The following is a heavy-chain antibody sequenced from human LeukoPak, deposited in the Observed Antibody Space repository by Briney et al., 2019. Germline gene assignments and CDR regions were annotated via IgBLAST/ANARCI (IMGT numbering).Heavy chain of an antibody. CDR2: ISSSSSYI. CDR3: ARSLNIVAVPAAIPHYYYYGMDV. V-gene: IGHV3-21*01. CDR1: GFTFSSYS. D-gene: IGHD2-2*01. J-gene: IGHJ6*02. Sequence: GGSLRLSCAASGFTFSSYSMNWVRQAPGKGLEWVSSISSSSSYIYYADSVKGRFTISRDNAKNSLYLQMNSLRAEDTAVYYCARSLNIVAVPAAIPHYYYYGMDVWGQGTTVTVSS.